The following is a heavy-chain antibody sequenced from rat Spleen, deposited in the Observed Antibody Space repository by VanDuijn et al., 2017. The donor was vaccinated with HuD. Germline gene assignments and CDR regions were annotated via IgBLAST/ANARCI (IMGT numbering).Heavy chain of an antibody. Sequence: QVQLKESGPGLVQPSQTLSLTCTVSGLSLTSNSVSWIRQPPGKGLEWMGLIWSNGGTDYNSSLTSRMSISRDTSKSQVFLSMSSLQTEDTATYYCARAGSAAISLGNWFAYWGQGTLVTVSS. J-gene: IGHJ3*01. D-gene: IGHD1-2*01. V-gene: IGHV2-47*01. CDR1: GLSLTSNS. CDR3: ARAGSAAISLGNWFAY. CDR2: IWSNGGT.